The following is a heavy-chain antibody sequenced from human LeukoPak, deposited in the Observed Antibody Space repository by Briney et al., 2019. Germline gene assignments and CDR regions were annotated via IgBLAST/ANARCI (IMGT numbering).Heavy chain of an antibody. CDR3: ARPVYASSGYYFPFFDY. V-gene: IGHV4-39*01. CDR2: IYYSGST. CDR1: GGSISSSSYD. D-gene: IGHD3-22*01. Sequence: PSETLSLTCTVSGGSISSSSYDWGWIRQPPGKGLEWIGSIYYSGSTYYNPSLKRRVTISVDTSKNQFSLKLSSVTAADTAVYYCARPVYASSGYYFPFFDYWGQGTLVTVSS. J-gene: IGHJ4*02.